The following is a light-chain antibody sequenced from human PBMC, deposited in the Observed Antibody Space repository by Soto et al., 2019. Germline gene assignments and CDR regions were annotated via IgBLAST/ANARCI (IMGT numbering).Light chain of an antibody. V-gene: IGKV1-39*01. Sequence: DIPMTQSPSSLSASVGDRVTITCRASQSIGTYLNWYQQKPGKAPNLLIYAASNLQSGVPSRLRGRGSGTDFTLTISSLHPEDFATYYCQHTYGNPPMLPFGGGTKVEIK. CDR2: AAS. J-gene: IGKJ4*01. CDR1: QSIGTY. CDR3: QHTYGNPPMLP.